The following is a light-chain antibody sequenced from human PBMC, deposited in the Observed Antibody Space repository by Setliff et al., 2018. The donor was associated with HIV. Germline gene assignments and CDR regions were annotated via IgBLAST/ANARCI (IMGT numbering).Light chain of an antibody. CDR3: CSYAGSSTWV. CDR1: SSDVSTYNF. CDR2: DVS. Sequence: QSALTQPASVSGSPGQSITISCTGTSSDVSTYNFVSWYQQHPGKAPKLMIYDVSYRPSGVSNRFSGSKSGNTASLTISGLQAEDEADYYCCSYAGSSTWVFGGGTQLTVL. V-gene: IGLV2-23*02. J-gene: IGLJ3*02.